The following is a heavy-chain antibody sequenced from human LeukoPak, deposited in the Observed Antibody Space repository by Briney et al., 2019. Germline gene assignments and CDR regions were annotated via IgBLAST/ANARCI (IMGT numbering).Heavy chain of an antibody. CDR3: VCGYSFGPYVMDV. D-gene: IGHD2-15*01. V-gene: IGHV3-64D*09. Sequence: PGGSLRLSCSASGFPFSSYAMHWVRQAPGKGLEYVSAISDSGGSTYYADSVKGRFTISRDNSKNTLYLQMSSLRAEDTAVYFCVCGYSFGPYVMDVWGQGTTVTVSS. CDR2: ISDSGGST. J-gene: IGHJ6*02. CDR1: GFPFSSYA.